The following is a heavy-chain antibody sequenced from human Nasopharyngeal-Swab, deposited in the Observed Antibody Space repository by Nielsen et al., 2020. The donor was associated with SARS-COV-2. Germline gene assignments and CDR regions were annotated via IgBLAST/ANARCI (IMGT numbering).Heavy chain of an antibody. CDR1: GGSFSGYY. J-gene: IGHJ6*02. CDR3: AREDYGDYYGMDV. D-gene: IGHD4-17*01. CDR2: INHSGST. Sequence: SETLSLTCAVYGGSFSGYYWSWIRQPPGKGLEWIGEINHSGSTYYNPSLKSRVTISVDTSKNQFSLKLSSVTAADTAVYYCAREDYGDYYGMDVWGQGTTVTVSS. V-gene: IGHV4-34*01.